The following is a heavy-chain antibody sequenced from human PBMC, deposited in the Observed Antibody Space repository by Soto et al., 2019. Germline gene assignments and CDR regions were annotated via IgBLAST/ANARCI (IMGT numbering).Heavy chain of an antibody. J-gene: IGHJ6*03. Sequence: SETLSLTCTVSGGSISSYYWSWIRQPPGKGLEWIGYIYYSGSTNYNPSLKSRVTISVDTSKNQFSLKLSSVTAADTAVYYRARDRYIAGAYYSYFYIHVWGKGTTVTVSS. CDR2: IYYSGST. CDR1: GGSISSYY. V-gene: IGHV4-59*01. CDR3: ARDRYIAGAYYSYFYIHV. D-gene: IGHD1-20*01.